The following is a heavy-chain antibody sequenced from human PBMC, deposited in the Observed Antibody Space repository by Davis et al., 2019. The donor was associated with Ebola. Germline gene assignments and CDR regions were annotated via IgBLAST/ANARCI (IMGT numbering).Heavy chain of an antibody. Sequence: GESLKISCAASGFTFSGYWMNWVRQAPGKGLTWVSYINSDGSITTYADSVKGRFTISRDNAKNTLYLQMHSLRAEDTAVYYRAAAIGGGIRWGQGTLVTVSS. CDR1: GFTFSGYW. V-gene: IGHV3-74*01. CDR2: INSDGSIT. J-gene: IGHJ4*02. D-gene: IGHD2-15*01. CDR3: AAAIGGGIR.